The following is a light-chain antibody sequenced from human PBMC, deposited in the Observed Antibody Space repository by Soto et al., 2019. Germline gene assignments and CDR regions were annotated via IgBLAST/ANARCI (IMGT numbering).Light chain of an antibody. V-gene: IGKV3-20*01. CDR2: GAS. Sequence: IVLTQSPGTLSLSPGERATLSCRASQSVSSSYLAWYQQTPGQAPRLLIYGASSRATGIPDRFSGSGSGTDFTLIISRLEPEDFAVYYCQQYGSSPRLSCGGGTKGDIK. CDR1: QSVSSSY. J-gene: IGKJ4*01. CDR3: QQYGSSPRLS.